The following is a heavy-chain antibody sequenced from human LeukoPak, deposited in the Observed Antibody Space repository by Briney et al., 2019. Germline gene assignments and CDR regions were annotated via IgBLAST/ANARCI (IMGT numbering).Heavy chain of an antibody. V-gene: IGHV3-30-3*01. Sequence: GGSLRLSCAASGFTFSSYAMHWVRQAPGKGLEWVAVISYDGSNKYYADSVKGRFTISRDNSKNTLYLQMNSLRAEDTAVYYCARAKYSSPSDAFDIWGQGTMVTVSS. CDR3: ARAKYSSPSDAFDI. J-gene: IGHJ3*02. CDR1: GFTFSSYA. CDR2: ISYDGSNK. D-gene: IGHD6-6*01.